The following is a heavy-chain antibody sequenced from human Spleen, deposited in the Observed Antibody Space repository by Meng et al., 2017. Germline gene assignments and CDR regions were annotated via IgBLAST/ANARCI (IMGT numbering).Heavy chain of an antibody. V-gene: IGHV1-3*01. Sequence: QVQLVQAGAEVKNPGASVKVSCKASGYTFSGNAIHWVRQAPGQTFEWMGWISAGSGDTRYSQKFQGRVTITRDKSVSTAFLELSSLRSEDTAVYYCASDQIAVAGQIFDYWGQGTLVTVSS. CDR2: ISAGSGDT. D-gene: IGHD6-19*01. CDR1: GYTFSGNA. J-gene: IGHJ4*02. CDR3: ASDQIAVAGQIFDY.